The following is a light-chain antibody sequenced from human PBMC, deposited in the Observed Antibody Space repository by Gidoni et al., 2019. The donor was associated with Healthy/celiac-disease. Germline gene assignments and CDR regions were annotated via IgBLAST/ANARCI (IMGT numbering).Light chain of an antibody. Sequence: DIVMTQAPDSLAVSLGERATINCKSSQSVLYSSNNKNYLAWYQQKPGQHPKLLIYWASTRESGVPDRFSGSGSVTDFTLTISSLQAEDVAVYYCQQYYSTPRTFGQGTKVEIK. V-gene: IGKV4-1*01. J-gene: IGKJ1*01. CDR2: WAS. CDR3: QQYYSTPRT. CDR1: QSVLYSSNNKNY.